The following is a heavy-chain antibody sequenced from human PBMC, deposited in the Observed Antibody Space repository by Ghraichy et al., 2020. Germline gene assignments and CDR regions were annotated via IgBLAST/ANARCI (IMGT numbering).Heavy chain of an antibody. D-gene: IGHD3-3*01. CDR2: INHSGST. CDR1: GGSFSGYY. CDR3: ARTPYDFWSGYYTDY. V-gene: IGHV4-34*01. J-gene: IGHJ4*02. Sequence: ESLNISCAVYGGSFSGYYWSWIRQPPGKGLEWIGEINHSGSTNYNPSLKSRVTISVDTSKNQFSLKLSSVTAADTAVYYCARTPYDFWSGYYTDYWGQGTLVTVSS.